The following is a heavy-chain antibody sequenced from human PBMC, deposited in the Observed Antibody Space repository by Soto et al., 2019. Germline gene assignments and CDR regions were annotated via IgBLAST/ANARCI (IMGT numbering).Heavy chain of an antibody. CDR2: ISGSADRT. CDR1: GFTFSSHA. Sequence: EVQVLESGGGLAQPGGSLRLSCAASGFTFSSHAMTWVRQAPGKGLEWVSAISGSADRTYYADSVKGRFTISSDNFKDTSYVQMKSLRPEDTAVDYCATAVVVGAWLESWGRGTLVTVAS. V-gene: IGHV3-23*01. D-gene: IGHD2-15*01. CDR3: ATAVVVGAWLES. J-gene: IGHJ5*01.